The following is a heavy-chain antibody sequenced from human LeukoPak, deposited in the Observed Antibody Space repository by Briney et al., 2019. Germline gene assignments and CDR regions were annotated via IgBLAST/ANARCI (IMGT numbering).Heavy chain of an antibody. CDR2: ISWNSGSI. CDR3: AKDDYGDNYDY. V-gene: IGHV3-9*01. D-gene: IGHD4-17*01. CDR1: GFIFNNYA. Sequence: GGSLRLSCAGSGFIFNNYAMHWVRQPPGKGLEWVSGISWNSGSIGYADSVKGRFTISRDNAKNSLYLQMNSLRAEDTALYYCAKDDYGDNYDYWGQGTLVTVSS. J-gene: IGHJ4*02.